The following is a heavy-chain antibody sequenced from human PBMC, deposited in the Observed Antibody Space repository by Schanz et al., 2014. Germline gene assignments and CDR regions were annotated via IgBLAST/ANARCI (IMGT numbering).Heavy chain of an antibody. J-gene: IGHJ6*02. Sequence: QVQLQQWGAGLLKPSETLSLTCAVYGGSFSGYYWSWIRQPPGKGLEWIGEINHSGSSHYNPSLXXXXXXXXXXSXPQFALKLSSVTAADTAVYYCARVGVRRGAGYYYYGMDVWGQGTTVTVYS. CDR1: GGSFSGYY. CDR3: ARVGVRRGAGYYYYGMDV. D-gene: IGHD3-16*01. CDR2: INHSGSS. V-gene: IGHV4-34*01.